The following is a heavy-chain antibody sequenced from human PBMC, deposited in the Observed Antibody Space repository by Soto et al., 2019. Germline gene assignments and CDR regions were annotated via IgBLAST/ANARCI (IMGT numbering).Heavy chain of an antibody. CDR3: AREANGKTSYYDYFNF. Sequence: GGSLRLSCAASGYIFSGYAVHWVRQAPGKGLEWVAVISHDGGNIFYADSAKGRFTISRDNSMNTMYLQMNSLRDEDTAVYYCAREANGKTSYYDYFNFWGQGTLVTVS. J-gene: IGHJ4*02. CDR1: GYIFSGYA. D-gene: IGHD1-26*01. V-gene: IGHV3-30-3*01. CDR2: ISHDGGNI.